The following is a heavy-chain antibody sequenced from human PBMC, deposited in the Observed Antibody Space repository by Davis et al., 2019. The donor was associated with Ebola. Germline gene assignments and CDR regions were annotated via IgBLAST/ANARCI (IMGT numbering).Heavy chain of an antibody. D-gene: IGHD3-3*01. CDR1: GFTFSNYI. CDR3: AGSRSYDFWSGLNWFDP. J-gene: IGHJ5*02. Sequence: PGGSLRLSCAASGFTFSNYIMNWVRQAPGKGLEWVSSISGSSNYIYYADSVKGRFTISRDNAKNSLYLQMNSLRAEDTAVYYCAGSRSYDFWSGLNWFDPWGQGTLVTVSS. CDR2: ISGSSNYI. V-gene: IGHV3-21*06.